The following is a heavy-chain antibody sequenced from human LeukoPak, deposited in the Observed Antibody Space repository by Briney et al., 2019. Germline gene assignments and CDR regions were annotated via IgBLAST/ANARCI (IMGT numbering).Heavy chain of an antibody. D-gene: IGHD3-22*01. Sequence: GGSLRLSCAASGFTFSDYYMSWIRQAPGKGLEWVSYISSSGSTIYYADSAKGRFNISRDNAKNSLYLQMNSLRAEGTAVYYCARVGGNYYDSSCYYFPPHFDYWGQGTPVTVSS. CDR1: GFTFSDYY. CDR3: ARVGGNYYDSSCYYFPPHFDY. CDR2: ISSSGSTI. J-gene: IGHJ4*02. V-gene: IGHV3-11*01.